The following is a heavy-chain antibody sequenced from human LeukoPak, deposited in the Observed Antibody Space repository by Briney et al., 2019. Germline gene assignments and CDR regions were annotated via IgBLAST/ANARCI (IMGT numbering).Heavy chain of an antibody. Sequence: GGSLRLSCVASGFTFDDYAMHWVRQAPGKGLEWVSGISWNSGSIGYADAVKGRFTISRDNAKNSLYLQMNSLRAEDTALYYXXXXXXXXXVAGPLDYWGQGTLVTVSS. J-gene: IGHJ4*02. V-gene: IGHV3-9*01. CDR2: ISWNSGSI. CDR1: GFTFDDYA. D-gene: IGHD6-19*01. CDR3: XXXXXXXXVAGPLDY.